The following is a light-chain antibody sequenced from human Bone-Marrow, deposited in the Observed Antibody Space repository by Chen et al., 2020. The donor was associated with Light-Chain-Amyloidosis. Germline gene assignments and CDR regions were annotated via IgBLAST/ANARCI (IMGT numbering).Light chain of an antibody. Sequence: EIVLTQSPGTLSLSPGEGANLSCRASQTISSNYLTWYQQKFGQAPRHLIYGSSSRATGIPDRFSGSGSVTDCTLTINRLEPEDCAMYYGQQYGTSPLTFGGGSKVEI. J-gene: IGKJ4*01. CDR3: QQYGTSPLT. CDR2: GSS. CDR1: QTISSNY. V-gene: IGKV3-20*01.